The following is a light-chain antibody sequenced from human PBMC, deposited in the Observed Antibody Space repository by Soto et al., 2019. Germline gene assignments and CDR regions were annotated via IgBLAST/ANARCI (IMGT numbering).Light chain of an antibody. Sequence: QSVLTQPASVSGSPGQSITFSCTGTSSDVGSYDYVSWHQQHPGKAPKLIIYDVNNRPSGVPSRFSGSKSGNTASLIISGLQTEDEADYYCCAYSTSGTHVFGTGTKLTAL. CDR1: SSDVGSYDY. V-gene: IGLV2-14*03. CDR2: DVN. CDR3: CAYSTSGTHV. J-gene: IGLJ1*01.